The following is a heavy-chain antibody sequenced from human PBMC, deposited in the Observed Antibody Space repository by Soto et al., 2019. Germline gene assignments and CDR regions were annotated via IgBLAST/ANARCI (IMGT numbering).Heavy chain of an antibody. V-gene: IGHV1-46*01. CDR3: ARGGHVVVVTAALDY. D-gene: IGHD2-21*02. CDR1: GDTFTDYY. CDR2: VNPSGGHT. J-gene: IGHJ4*02. Sequence: QVQLMQSGAEVKKPGASVKVSCKASGDTFTDYYIHLVRQAPGQGLEWMGTVNPSGGHTTYAQHFLGRVTMTRDTSTSTLSMELTSLTSDDTAVYYCARGGHVVVVTAALDYWGEGTLVTVSS.